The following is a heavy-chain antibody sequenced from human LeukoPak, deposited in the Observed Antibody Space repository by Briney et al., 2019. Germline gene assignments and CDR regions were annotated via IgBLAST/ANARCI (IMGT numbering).Heavy chain of an antibody. V-gene: IGHV3-23*01. J-gene: IGHJ4*02. CDR2: ISGSGGST. CDR1: GFTFSSYG. D-gene: IGHD3-10*01. CDR3: AKDQEWFGELSPFDY. Sequence: GGSLRLSRAASGFTFSSYGMSWVRQAPGKGLEWVSAISGSGGSTYYADSVKGRFTISRDNSKNTLYLQMNSLRAEDTAVYYCAKDQEWFGELSPFDYWGQGTLVTVSS.